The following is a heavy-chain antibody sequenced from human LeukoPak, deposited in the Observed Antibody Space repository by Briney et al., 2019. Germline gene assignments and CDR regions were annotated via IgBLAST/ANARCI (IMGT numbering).Heavy chain of an antibody. Sequence: PGGSLRLSCAASGFTFSSYGMNWVRQAPGKGLEWASGISGSGGSTYYADSVKGRFTISRDNSKNTLYLQMNSLRAEDTAEYYCAKRGPDSSAFDAFDIWGQGTMVTVSS. V-gene: IGHV3-23*01. D-gene: IGHD3-22*01. CDR2: ISGSGGST. CDR1: GFTFSSYG. J-gene: IGHJ3*02. CDR3: AKRGPDSSAFDAFDI.